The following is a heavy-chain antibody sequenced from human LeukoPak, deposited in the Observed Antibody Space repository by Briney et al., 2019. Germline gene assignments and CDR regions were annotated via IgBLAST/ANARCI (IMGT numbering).Heavy chain of an antibody. CDR1: GYTFTSYD. Sequence: ASVKVSCKASGYTFTSYDIIWVRQATGQGLEWMGWMNPNSGNTGYAQKFQGRVHMTRNTSISTAYMELSSLRSKDTAVYYCARGNGRARRRGNNDYYYMDVWGKGTTVTVSS. CDR3: ARGNGRARRRGNNDYYYMDV. CDR2: MNPNSGNT. V-gene: IGHV1-8*01. D-gene: IGHD1-1*01. J-gene: IGHJ6*03.